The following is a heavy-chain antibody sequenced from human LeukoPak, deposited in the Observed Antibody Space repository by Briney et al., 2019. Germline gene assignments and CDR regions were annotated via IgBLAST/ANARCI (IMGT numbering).Heavy chain of an antibody. Sequence: GGSLRLSCAASGFTFSDYWMHWVRQTPGKGLEWVSRINAGGGATCADSVLGRFTLSRDNAQNRVYLQTNSLRDEDTAVYFCARFPLTYATAWGQGTLVTVSS. V-gene: IGHV3-74*03. CDR1: GFTFSDYW. CDR3: ARFPLTYATA. CDR2: INAGGGAT. J-gene: IGHJ5*02. D-gene: IGHD2-2*01.